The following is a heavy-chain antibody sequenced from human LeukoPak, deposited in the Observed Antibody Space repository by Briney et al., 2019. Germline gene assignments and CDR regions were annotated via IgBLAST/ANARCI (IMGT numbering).Heavy chain of an antibody. V-gene: IGHV4-34*01. CDR3: ARGRQDVTMIVVVMTAVSYYLDV. CDR2: MNPSGST. CDR1: GGSFSGYY. D-gene: IGHD3-22*01. J-gene: IGHJ6*03. Sequence: SETLSLACAVYGGSFSGYYWTWIRQTPEKGLEWIGEMNPSGSTNYNPSLKSRVTISVDTSKNQFSLELSSVTAADTAVYYCARGRQDVTMIVVVMTAVSYYLDVWGKGTTVTVS.